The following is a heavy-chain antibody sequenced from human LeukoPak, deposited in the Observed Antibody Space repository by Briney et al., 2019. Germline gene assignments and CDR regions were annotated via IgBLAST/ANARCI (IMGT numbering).Heavy chain of an antibody. J-gene: IGHJ3*02. V-gene: IGHV4-59*01. D-gene: IGHD4-11*01. CDR1: GGSISSYY. Sequence: PSETLSLTCTVSGGSISSYYWNWIRQPPGKGLEWIGYIYYSGSTNYNPSLKSRVTISVDTSKNQFPLKLSSVTAADTAVYYCARDRDYNIAFDIWGQGTMVTVSS. CDR2: IYYSGST. CDR3: ARDRDYNIAFDI.